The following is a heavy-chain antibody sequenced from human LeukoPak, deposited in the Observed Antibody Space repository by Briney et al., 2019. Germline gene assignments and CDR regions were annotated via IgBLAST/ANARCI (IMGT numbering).Heavy chain of an antibody. D-gene: IGHD1-26*01. V-gene: IGHV1-18*01. CDR3: VRDNLPVGSTGNYFDS. CDR2: ITGDSGNT. Sequence: ASVKVSCKASGYTLIKYGIAWVRQAPGQGPEWMGWITGDSGNTHYAQNLQDRVTLTTDTSTGTAYMELRSLRSDDTAVYYCVRDNLPVGSTGNYFDSWGQGTPVTVTS. J-gene: IGHJ4*02. CDR1: GYTLIKYG.